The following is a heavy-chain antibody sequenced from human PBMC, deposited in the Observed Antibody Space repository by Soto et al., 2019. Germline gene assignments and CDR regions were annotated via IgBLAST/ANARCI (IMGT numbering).Heavy chain of an antibody. CDR1: GGSISSRNW. CDR3: ASLRHYGDYPFDY. CDR2: IYYSGST. V-gene: IGHV4-4*02. J-gene: IGHJ4*02. Sequence: LSLTCPVSGGSISSRNWWGWVRQPPGNGLEWIGYIYYSGSTNYNPSLKSRVTISVDTSKNQFSLKLSSVTAADTAVYYCASLRHYGDYPFDYWGQGTLVTVSS. D-gene: IGHD4-17*01.